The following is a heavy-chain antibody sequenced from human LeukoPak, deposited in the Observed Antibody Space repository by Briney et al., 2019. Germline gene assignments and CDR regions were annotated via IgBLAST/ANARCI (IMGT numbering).Heavy chain of an antibody. D-gene: IGHD6-13*01. Sequence: GGSLRLSCAASGITVSSNYMSWVRQAPGKGLEWVSVIYSGGSTYYADSVKGRFTISRDNSKNTLYLQMNSLRAEDTAVYYCARHIAAEFDYWGQGTLVTVSS. J-gene: IGHJ4*02. CDR1: GITVSSNY. CDR2: IYSGGST. V-gene: IGHV3-53*01. CDR3: ARHIAAEFDY.